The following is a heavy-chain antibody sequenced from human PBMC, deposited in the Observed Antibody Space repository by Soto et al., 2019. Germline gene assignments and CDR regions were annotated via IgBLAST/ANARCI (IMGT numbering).Heavy chain of an antibody. CDR3: ARQHSGSYYFDY. J-gene: IGHJ4*02. Sequence: GGSLRLSCVASGFTFSNYAMNWVRQAPGKGLEWVSNINSSRNHKNYVDSMKGRFTISRDNAKNSLYLQINSLRAEDTAVYYCARQHSGSYYFDYWGQGTPVTVSS. D-gene: IGHD1-26*01. V-gene: IGHV3-21*05. CDR1: GFTFSNYA. CDR2: INSSRNHK.